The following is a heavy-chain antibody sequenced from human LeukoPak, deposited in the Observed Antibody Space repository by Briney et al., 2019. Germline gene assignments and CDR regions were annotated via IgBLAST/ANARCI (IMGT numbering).Heavy chain of an antibody. J-gene: IGHJ4*02. CDR1: GGSFSGYY. Sequence: SETLSLTCAVYGGSFSGYYWSWIRQPPGKGLEWIGEINHSGSTNYNPSLKSRVTISVDTSKNQFSLKLSSVTAADTAVYYCARHVGSGWYEGYDYWGQGTLVTVSS. V-gene: IGHV4-34*01. CDR2: INHSGST. D-gene: IGHD6-19*01. CDR3: ARHVGSGWYEGYDY.